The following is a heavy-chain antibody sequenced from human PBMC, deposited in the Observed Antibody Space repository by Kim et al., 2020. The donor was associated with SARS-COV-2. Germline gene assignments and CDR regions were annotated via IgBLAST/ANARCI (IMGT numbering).Heavy chain of an antibody. CDR1: GYTFTSYG. Sequence: ASVKVSCKASGYTFTSYGISWVRQAPGQGLEWMGWISAYNGNTNYAQKLQGRVTMTTDTSTSTAYMELRSLRSDDTAVYYCARIVPHYDFWSGYYMGYFDYWGQGTLVTVSS. J-gene: IGHJ4*02. V-gene: IGHV1-18*04. CDR3: ARIVPHYDFWSGYYMGYFDY. D-gene: IGHD3-3*01. CDR2: ISAYNGNT.